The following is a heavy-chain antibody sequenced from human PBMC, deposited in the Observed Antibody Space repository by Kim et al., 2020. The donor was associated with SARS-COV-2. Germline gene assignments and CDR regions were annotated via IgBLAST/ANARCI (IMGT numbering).Heavy chain of an antibody. CDR3: ARISFSGSYHPFDY. J-gene: IGHJ4*02. D-gene: IGHD3-10*01. CDR2: INHSGST. Sequence: SETLSLTCAVYGGSFSGYYWSWIRQPPGKGLEWIGEINHSGSTNYNPSLKSLVTISVDTSKNQFSLKLSSVTAADTAVYYCARISFSGSYHPFDYWRQVT. V-gene: IGHV4-34*01. CDR1: GGSFSGYY.